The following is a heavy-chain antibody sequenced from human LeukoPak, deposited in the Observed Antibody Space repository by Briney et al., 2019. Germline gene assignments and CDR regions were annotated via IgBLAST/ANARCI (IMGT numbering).Heavy chain of an antibody. CDR2: IDSSSRYI. CDR1: GFTFSSSN. CDR3: ARVGGHCTSTSCPPPDY. D-gene: IGHD2-2*01. V-gene: IGHV3-21*01. J-gene: IGHJ4*02. Sequence: GGSLRLSCAASGFTFSSSNMDWVCQAPGKGLEWVSFIDSSSRYIYQADSVKGRFTISRDNAKSSVFLQMNSLRAEDTAVYYCARVGGHCTSTSCPPPDYWGQGTLVTVSS.